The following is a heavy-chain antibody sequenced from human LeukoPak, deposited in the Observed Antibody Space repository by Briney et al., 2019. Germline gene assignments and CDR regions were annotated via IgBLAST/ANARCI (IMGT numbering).Heavy chain of an antibody. J-gene: IGHJ4*02. CDR3: VSASSSYYSSSGYYSY. CDR2: INGGGSPI. CDR1: GFTFSRDS. V-gene: IGHV3-48*01. D-gene: IGHD3-22*01. Sequence: PGGSLRLSCAASGFTFSRDSMNWVRQAPGKGLEGVSYINGGGSPIYYADSVRGRFTISRDNAKNSLYLQMNSLRAEDTAVYYCVSASSSYYSSSGYYSYWGQGILVTVSS.